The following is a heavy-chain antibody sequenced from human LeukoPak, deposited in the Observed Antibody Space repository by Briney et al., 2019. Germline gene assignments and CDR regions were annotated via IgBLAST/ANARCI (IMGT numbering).Heavy chain of an antibody. D-gene: IGHD6-13*01. Sequence: SETLSLTCAVSGGSISSNNWWGWVRQPPGKGLEWIGSIYYSGSTYYNPSLKSRVTISVDTSKNQFSLKLSSVTAADAAVYYCARFGLAAAGTLYYYYGMDVWGQGTTVTVSS. CDR1: GGSISSNNW. V-gene: IGHV4-4*02. CDR3: ARFGLAAAGTLYYYYGMDV. CDR2: IYYSGST. J-gene: IGHJ6*02.